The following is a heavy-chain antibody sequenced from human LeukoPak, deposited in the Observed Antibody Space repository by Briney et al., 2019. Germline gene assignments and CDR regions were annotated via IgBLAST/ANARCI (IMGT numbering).Heavy chain of an antibody. CDR2: NKKKSDGGTI. CDR1: GFTFSNAW. D-gene: IGHD3-16*01. J-gene: IGHJ4*02. CDR3: SAGYGQTDFDY. Sequence: PGGALRLSCAAPGFTFSNAWMSWVRQAQGKGLGWVGRNKKKSDGGTIDYAAPVKGRFTISRDDSKSMLYLQMNSLKTEDTGVYYCSAGYGQTDFDYWGQGTLVTVSS. V-gene: IGHV3-15*01.